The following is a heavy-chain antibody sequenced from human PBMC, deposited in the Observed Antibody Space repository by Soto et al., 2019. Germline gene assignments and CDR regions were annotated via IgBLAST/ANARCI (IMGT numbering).Heavy chain of an antibody. Sequence: QVHLVQSGAEVKKPGASVKVSCKASGYTFTSYGITWVRQAPGQGLEWMGWISAHNGNTDYAQKLQGRVIVTRDTSTSTAYMELRSLRSDDTAVYYCARGAATKILVLMYDALEIWGQGTMVTVSS. CDR2: ISAHNGNT. CDR3: ARGAATKILVLMYDALEI. D-gene: IGHD5-12*01. J-gene: IGHJ3*02. CDR1: GYTFTSYG. V-gene: IGHV1-18*01.